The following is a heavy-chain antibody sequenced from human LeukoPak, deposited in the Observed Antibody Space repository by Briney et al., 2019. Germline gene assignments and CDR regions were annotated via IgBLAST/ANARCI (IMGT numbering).Heavy chain of an antibody. CDR2: ISWDGGST. D-gene: IGHD3-10*01. CDR3: AKDGLRTSGTFGS. J-gene: IGHJ4*02. Sequence: GGSLRLSCAASGFTFDDYTMHWVRQAPARGLEWVSLISWDGGSTYYADSVKGRFTISRDNSKDSLYLQMDSLRAEDTALYYCAKDGLRTSGTFGSWGQGTLVTVSS. V-gene: IGHV3-43*01. CDR1: GFTFDDYT.